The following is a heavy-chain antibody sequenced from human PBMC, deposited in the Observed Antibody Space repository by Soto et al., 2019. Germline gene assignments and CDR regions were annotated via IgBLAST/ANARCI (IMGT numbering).Heavy chain of an antibody. CDR1: GGSFSGYY. Sequence: PSXTLSLTGAVYGGSFSGYYWSWILQPPGKGLEWIGEINHSGSTNYNPSLKSRVTISVDTSKNQFSLKLSSVTAADTAVYYCARTMVYAMWWFDPWGQGTLVTVSS. D-gene: IGHD2-8*01. V-gene: IGHV4-34*01. J-gene: IGHJ5*02. CDR3: ARTMVYAMWWFDP. CDR2: INHSGST.